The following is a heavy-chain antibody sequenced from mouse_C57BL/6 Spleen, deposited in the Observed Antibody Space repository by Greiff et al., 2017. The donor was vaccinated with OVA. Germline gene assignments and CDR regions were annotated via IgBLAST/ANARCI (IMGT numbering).Heavy chain of an antibody. V-gene: IGHV1-82*01. CDR3: AREGSYYFYAMDY. Sequence: QVQLQQSGPELVKPGASVKISCKASGYAFSSSWMNWVKQRPGKGLEWIGRIYPGDGDTNYNGKFKGKATLTADKSSSTAYMQLSSLTSEDSAVDFCAREGSYYFYAMDYWGKGTSVTVSS. CDR2: IYPGDGDT. J-gene: IGHJ4*01. D-gene: IGHD1-1*01. CDR1: GYAFSSSW.